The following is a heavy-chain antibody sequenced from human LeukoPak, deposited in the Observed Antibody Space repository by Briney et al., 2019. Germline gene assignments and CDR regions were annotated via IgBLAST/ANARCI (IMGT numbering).Heavy chain of an antibody. CDR1: GGSISSSSYY. CDR2: IYYSGST. CDR3: ARVSLGFFRYYYYMDV. D-gene: IGHD3-16*01. Sequence: PSETLSLTCTVSGGSISSSSYYWGWIRQPPGKGLEWIGSIYYSGSTYYNPSLKSRVTISVDTSKNQFSLKLSSVTAADTAVYYCARVSLGFFRYYYYMDVWGKGTTVTVSS. V-gene: IGHV4-39*07. J-gene: IGHJ6*03.